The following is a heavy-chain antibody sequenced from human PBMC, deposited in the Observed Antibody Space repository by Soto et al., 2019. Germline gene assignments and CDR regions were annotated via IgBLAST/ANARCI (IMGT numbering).Heavy chain of an antibody. CDR2: INHSGST. Sequence: PSETLSLTCAVYGGSFSGYYWSWIRQPPGKGLEWIGEINHSGSTNYNPSLKSRVTISVDTSKNHFSLKLSSVTAADTAVYYCARGPRAIRYSSSSEGGPNYSYYGMDVWGQGTTVPVSS. D-gene: IGHD6-6*01. J-gene: IGHJ6*02. CDR3: ARGPRAIRYSSSSEGGPNYSYYGMDV. CDR1: GGSFSGYY. V-gene: IGHV4-34*01.